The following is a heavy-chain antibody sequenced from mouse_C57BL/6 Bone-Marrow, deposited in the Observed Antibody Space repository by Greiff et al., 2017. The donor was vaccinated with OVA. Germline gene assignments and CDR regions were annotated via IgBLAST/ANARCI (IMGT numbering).Heavy chain of an antibody. CDR1: GFTFSDYG. D-gene: IGHD2-2*01. CDR3: ARSGYDEGYAMDY. CDR2: ISSGSSTI. V-gene: IGHV5-17*01. J-gene: IGHJ4*01. Sequence: EVKVVESGGGLVKPGGSLKLSCAASGFTFSDYGMHWVRQAPEKGLEWVAYISSGSSTIYYADTVKGRFTISRDNAKNTLFQQMTSLRCEDTAMSYCARSGYDEGYAMDYWGQGTSVTVSS.